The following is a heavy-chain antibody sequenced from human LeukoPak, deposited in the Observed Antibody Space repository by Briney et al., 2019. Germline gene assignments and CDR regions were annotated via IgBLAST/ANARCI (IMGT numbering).Heavy chain of an antibody. CDR3: ARLHYGGNYGYYYYYMDV. CDR2: IYYTGST. J-gene: IGHJ6*03. Sequence: PSETLSLTCTVSGGSISSSSYYWGWFRQPPGKGLEWIGSIYYTGSTYYNPSLKSRVTISVDTSKNQFSLKLSSVTAADTAVYYCARLHYGGNYGYYYYYMDVWGKGTTVTISS. V-gene: IGHV4-39*01. CDR1: GGSISSSSYY. D-gene: IGHD4-23*01.